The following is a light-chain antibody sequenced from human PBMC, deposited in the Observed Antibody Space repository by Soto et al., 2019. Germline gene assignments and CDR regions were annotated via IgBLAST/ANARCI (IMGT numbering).Light chain of an antibody. CDR3: QHFKSFPIT. V-gene: IGKV1-9*01. CDR1: QGIDTS. J-gene: IGKJ5*01. CDR2: AAS. Sequence: ILLTQSPSSLSASVRDRVTITCRASQGIDTSLAWYQQKPGKAPKLLIYAASNFQSGVPSRFSGSGSGTDFTLTISSLQPEDVATYYCQHFKSFPITFGQGTRLEIK.